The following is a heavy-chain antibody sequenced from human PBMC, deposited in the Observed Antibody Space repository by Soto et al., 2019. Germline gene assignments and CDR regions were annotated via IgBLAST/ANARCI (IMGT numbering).Heavy chain of an antibody. CDR3: SRDVCGQSNY. J-gene: IGHJ4*02. D-gene: IGHD2-8*01. CDR2: TNGDGSRT. CDR1: GFTFSSYW. V-gene: IGHV3-74*01. Sequence: EVQLVESGGGLVESGESLRLSCAASGFTFSSYWMHWVRQAPGKGLVWVSRTNGDGSRTDYADSVQGRFTISRDNAKNSLYLQMNSLRGEDTARYFCSRDVCGQSNYWGKEILLTVSS.